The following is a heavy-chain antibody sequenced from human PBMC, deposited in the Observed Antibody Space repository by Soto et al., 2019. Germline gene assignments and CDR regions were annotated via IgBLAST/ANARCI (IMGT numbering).Heavy chain of an antibody. J-gene: IGHJ4*02. Sequence: PSETLSLTCAVYGGSFSGYYWSWIRQPPGKGLEWIGEINHSGSTYNNPSLKSRVTISLDTSRNQFSLRLSSLTAADTAVYYCVRSTIEPRLFMYPFDSWGQGTLVTVSS. CDR1: GGSFSGYY. D-gene: IGHD6-6*01. CDR2: INHSGST. V-gene: IGHV4-34*01. CDR3: VRSTIEPRLFMYPFDS.